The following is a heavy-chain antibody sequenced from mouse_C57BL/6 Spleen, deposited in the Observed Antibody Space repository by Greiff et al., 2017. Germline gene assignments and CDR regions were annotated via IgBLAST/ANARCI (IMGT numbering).Heavy chain of an antibody. J-gene: IGHJ4*01. CDR1: GYTFTSYT. Sequence: QVHVKQSGAELARPGASVKMSCKASGYTFTSYTMHWVKQRPGQGLEWIGYINPSSGYTKYKQKFKDKATLTADKSSSTAYMQLSSLTSEDSAVYYCARRDYYGSSWGYAMDYWGQGTSVTVSS. CDR2: INPSSGYT. V-gene: IGHV1-4*01. D-gene: IGHD1-1*01. CDR3: ARRDYYGSSWGYAMDY.